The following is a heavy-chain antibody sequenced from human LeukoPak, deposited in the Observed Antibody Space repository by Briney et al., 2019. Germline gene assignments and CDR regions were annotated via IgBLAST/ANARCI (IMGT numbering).Heavy chain of an antibody. CDR1: GFTFSSYG. CDR3: ARAGPDYDSSGYWGYYGMDV. Sequence: GGSLRLSCAASGFTFSSYGMHWVRQAPGKGLEWVAVIWYDGSNKYYADSVKGRFTISRDNSKNTLYLQMNSLRAEDTAVYYCARAGPDYDSSGYWGYYGMDVWGQGTTVTVSS. D-gene: IGHD3-22*01. V-gene: IGHV3-33*01. CDR2: IWYDGSNK. J-gene: IGHJ6*02.